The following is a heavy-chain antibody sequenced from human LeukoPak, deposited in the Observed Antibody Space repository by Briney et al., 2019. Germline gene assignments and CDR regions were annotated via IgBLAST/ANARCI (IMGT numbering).Heavy chain of an antibody. CDR1: GFTFSSYG. D-gene: IGHD6-13*01. CDR2: IWYDGSNK. V-gene: IGHV3-33*06. CDR3: AKDRGFGSSWSALYYFDY. Sequence: PGRSLRLSCAASGFTFSSYGMHWVRQAPGKGLEWVAVIWYDGSNKYYADSVKGRFTISRDNSKNTLYLQMNSLRAEDTAVYYCAKDRGFGSSWSALYYFDYWGQGTLVTVSS. J-gene: IGHJ4*02.